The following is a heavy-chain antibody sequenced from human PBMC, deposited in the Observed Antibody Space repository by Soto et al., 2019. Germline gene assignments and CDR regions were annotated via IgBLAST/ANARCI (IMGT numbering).Heavy chain of an antibody. CDR3: GRAVLPATGPCDY. CDR1: GGSISSYY. Sequence: QVQLQESGPRLVKPSETLSLTCIVSGGSISSYYWSWIRQPPGKGLEWMGYIYYSGSTNYNPCLRGRVTMSVDTSKNQFSLKLSSVTAADTAVYYCGRAVLPATGPCDYWGQGTLVTVSS. V-gene: IGHV4-59*01. CDR2: IYYSGST. D-gene: IGHD2-2*01. J-gene: IGHJ4*02.